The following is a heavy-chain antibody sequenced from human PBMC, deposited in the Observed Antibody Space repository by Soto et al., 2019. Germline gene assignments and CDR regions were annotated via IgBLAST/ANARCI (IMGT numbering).Heavy chain of an antibody. D-gene: IGHD2-2*02. J-gene: IGHJ6*02. CDR3: ARTPGITAATPRIYYYYGMDV. V-gene: IGHV2-70*01. Sequence: SGPTLVNPTQTLTLTCTFSGFSLSTSGMCVSWIRQPPGKALEWLALIDWDDDKYYSTSLKTRLTISNDTSKNQVVLTMTNMDPVDTATYYCARTPGITAATPRIYYYYGMDVWGQGTTVTVSS. CDR2: IDWDDDK. CDR1: GFSLSTSGMC.